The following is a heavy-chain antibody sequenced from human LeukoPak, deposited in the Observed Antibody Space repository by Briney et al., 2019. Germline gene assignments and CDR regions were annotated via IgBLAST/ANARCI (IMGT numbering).Heavy chain of an antibody. V-gene: IGHV1-2*02. D-gene: IGHD6-19*01. Sequence: ASVKVSCKASGYTFTGYYMHWVRQAPGQGLEWMGWINPNSGDTKYAQKFQGRVTMTRDTSISTAYMELSWLRSDDTAMYYCAPGGAVADTKTCYYFDYWGQGTLVTVSS. J-gene: IGHJ4*02. CDR1: GYTFTGYY. CDR3: APGGAVADTKTCYYFDY. CDR2: INPNSGDT.